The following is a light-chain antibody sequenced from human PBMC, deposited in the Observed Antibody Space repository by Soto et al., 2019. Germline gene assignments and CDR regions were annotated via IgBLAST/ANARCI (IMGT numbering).Light chain of an antibody. CDR3: QQSYDMPWT. J-gene: IGKJ1*01. Sequence: DIQMTQSPSSLSASVGDTVTITCRASQSISTYLTWYQQKPGKAPKPLIYAAYTLQSGVPSRFSGSGSGTDFTLTSSSLQPEDFAAYYCQQSYDMPWTFGQGTKVDIK. CDR2: AAY. V-gene: IGKV1-39*01. CDR1: QSISTY.